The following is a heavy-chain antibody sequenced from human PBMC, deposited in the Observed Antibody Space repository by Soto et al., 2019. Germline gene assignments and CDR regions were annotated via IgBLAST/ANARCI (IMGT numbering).Heavy chain of an antibody. CDR3: ARRQQWLAGYFDY. Sequence: PSETLSLTCAVSGDSISSSGFYWGWIRQPPGKGLEWIGSIYYSGSTYYNPSLKSRVTISVDTSKSQFSLKMRSVTAADTAVYYCARRQQWLAGYFDYWGQGTLVTVPQ. CDR1: GDSISSSGFY. CDR2: IYYSGST. D-gene: IGHD6-19*01. V-gene: IGHV4-39*01. J-gene: IGHJ4*02.